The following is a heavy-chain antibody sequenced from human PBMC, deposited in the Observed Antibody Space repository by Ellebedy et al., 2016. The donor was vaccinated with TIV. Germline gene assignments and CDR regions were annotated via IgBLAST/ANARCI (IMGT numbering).Heavy chain of an antibody. CDR3: ARERTVQQLVLYFDY. CDR1: GDSVSSNSAA. D-gene: IGHD6-13*01. V-gene: IGHV6-1*01. J-gene: IGHJ4*02. CDR2: TYYRSKWYN. Sequence: SQTLSLTXXISGDSVSSNSAAWNWIRQSPSRGLEWLGRTYYRSKWYNDCAVSVKSRITINPDTSKNQFSLQLNSVTPEDTAVYYCARERTVQQLVLYFDYWGQGTLVTVSS.